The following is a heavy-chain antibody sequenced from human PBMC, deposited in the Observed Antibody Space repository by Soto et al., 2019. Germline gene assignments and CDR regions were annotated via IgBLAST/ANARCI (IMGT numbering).Heavy chain of an antibody. CDR1: GFTFSDYY. J-gene: IGHJ4*02. Sequence: GGSLRLSCAVSGFTFSDYYMTWIRQVPGKGLEWVSYISASGRTIYYADSVTGRFTISRDNAKNSLYLQMNSLRAEDTALYYCARVPQWLAYFDNWGQGTLVTVSS. CDR3: ARVPQWLAYFDN. CDR2: ISASGRTI. V-gene: IGHV3-11*01. D-gene: IGHD6-19*01.